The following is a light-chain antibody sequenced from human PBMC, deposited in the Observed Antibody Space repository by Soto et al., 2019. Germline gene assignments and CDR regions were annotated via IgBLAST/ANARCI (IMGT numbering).Light chain of an antibody. Sequence: IQMTQSPSSLSASVGDRATITCRASQGIRNDLGWYQQKPGKAPKLLIYAASSLQSGVPSRFSGSGSGTDFTLTISSLQPEDFATYYCQQSYSTPPGTFGQGTKVDI. CDR3: QQSYSTPPGT. J-gene: IGKJ1*01. CDR1: QGIRND. V-gene: IGKV1-39*01. CDR2: AAS.